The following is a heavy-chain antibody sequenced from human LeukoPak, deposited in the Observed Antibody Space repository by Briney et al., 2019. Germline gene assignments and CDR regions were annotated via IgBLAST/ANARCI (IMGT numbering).Heavy chain of an antibody. D-gene: IGHD2-2*01. CDR3: TRGVPAAMNWFDP. CDR2: IRSKANSYAT. J-gene: IGHJ5*02. Sequence: GGSLKLCCAASGFTFSGSAMHWVRQAAGKGLEWVGRIRSKANSYATAYAASGKGRFTISRDDSKNTAYLQMNSLKTEDTAVYYCTRGVPAAMNWFDPWGQGTLVTVSS. CDR1: GFTFSGSA. V-gene: IGHV3-73*01.